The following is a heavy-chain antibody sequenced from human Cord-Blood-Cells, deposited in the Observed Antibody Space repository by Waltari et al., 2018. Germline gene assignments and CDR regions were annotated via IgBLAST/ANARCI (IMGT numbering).Heavy chain of an antibody. D-gene: IGHD6-13*01. CDR3: AREGSSSWFDY. Sequence: EVQLVETGGGLIQPGGSLRLSCAASGFTVSSTYMSWVRQAPGKGLEWGSVIYSGGSTYYADSVKGRFTISRDNSKNTLYLQMNSLRAEDTAVYYCAREGSSSWFDYWGQGTLVTVSS. CDR1: GFTVSSTY. V-gene: IGHV3-53*02. CDR2: IYSGGST. J-gene: IGHJ4*02.